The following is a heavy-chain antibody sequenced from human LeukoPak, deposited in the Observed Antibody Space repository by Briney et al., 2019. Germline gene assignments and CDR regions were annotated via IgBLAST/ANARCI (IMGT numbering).Heavy chain of an antibody. Sequence: PGGSLRFSCAASGFTFSDYYMSWIRQAPGKGLEWVSYISSSGSTIYYADSVKGRFTISRDNAKNSLYLQMNSLRAEDTAVYYCARACGGDCYDAFDIWGQGTMVTVSS. J-gene: IGHJ3*02. CDR2: ISSSGSTI. V-gene: IGHV3-11*01. D-gene: IGHD2-21*02. CDR1: GFTFSDYY. CDR3: ARACGGDCYDAFDI.